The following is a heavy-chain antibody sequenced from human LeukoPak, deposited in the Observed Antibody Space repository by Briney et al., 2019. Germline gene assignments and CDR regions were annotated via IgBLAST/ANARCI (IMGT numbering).Heavy chain of an antibody. V-gene: IGHV1-2*02. J-gene: IGHJ4*02. Sequence: ASVKVSCKASGYTFTGYYMHWVRQAPGQGLEWMGWINPNSGGTNYAQKFQGRVTMTRDTSISTAYMELSSQRSEDTAVYYCARDYGDYGDYWGQGTLVTVSS. D-gene: IGHD4-17*01. CDR3: ARDYGDYGDY. CDR1: GYTFTGYY. CDR2: INPNSGGT.